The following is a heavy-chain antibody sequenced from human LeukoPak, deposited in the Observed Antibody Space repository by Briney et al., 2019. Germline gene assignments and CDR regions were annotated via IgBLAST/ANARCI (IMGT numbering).Heavy chain of an antibody. J-gene: IGHJ3*02. Sequence: SETLSLTCTVSGGSISSYYWSWIRQPPGKGLEWIGYIYYSGSTNYNPSLNSVVTISVDTSKNQFPLKLSSVPAADTAVYYCARAEEYAFDIWGQGTMVTVSS. V-gene: IGHV4-59*01. D-gene: IGHD1-14*01. CDR1: GGSISSYY. CDR2: IYYSGST. CDR3: ARAEEYAFDI.